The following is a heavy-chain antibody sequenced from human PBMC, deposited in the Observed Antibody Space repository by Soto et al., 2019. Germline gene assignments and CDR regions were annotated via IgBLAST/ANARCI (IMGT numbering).Heavy chain of an antibody. Sequence: QLQLQESGSGLVKPSQTLSLTCAVSRGSISSGGYSWRWIRQPPGKGLEWIGYIYHSGSTYYNPSLKSRVTISVDRSKNQFSLKLSSVTAADTAVYYCARVPDRWGQGTLVTVSS. D-gene: IGHD2-2*01. CDR2: IYHSGST. V-gene: IGHV4-30-2*01. CDR3: ARVPDR. J-gene: IGHJ4*02. CDR1: RGSISSGGYS.